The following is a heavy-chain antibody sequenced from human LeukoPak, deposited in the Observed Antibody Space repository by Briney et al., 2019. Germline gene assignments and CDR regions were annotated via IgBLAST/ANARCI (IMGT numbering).Heavy chain of an antibody. J-gene: IGHJ4*02. D-gene: IGHD5-24*01. V-gene: IGHV4-59*12. CDR2: ISYSGSP. Sequence: SETLSLTCTVSGGSISSYYWSWIRQPPGKGLEWIGYISYSGSPNYNPSLKSPVTIPVDTSKNQFSLKLSSVTAADTAVYYCAREPDGSYFDYWGQGTLVTVSS. CDR1: GGSISSYY. CDR3: AREPDGSYFDY.